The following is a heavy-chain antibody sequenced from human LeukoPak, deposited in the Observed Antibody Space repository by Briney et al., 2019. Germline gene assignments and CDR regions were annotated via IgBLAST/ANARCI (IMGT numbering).Heavy chain of an antibody. CDR1: GFTFSSYA. V-gene: IGHV3-23*01. CDR2: ISGSGGST. CDR3: DSTGDYYGSGSYYKDYYYGMDV. Sequence: GGSLRLSCAASGFTFSSYAMSWVRQAPGKGLEWVSAISGSGGSTYYADSVKGRFTISRDNAKNSLYLQMNSLRAEDTAVYYCDSTGDYYGSGSYYKDYYYGMDVWGQGTTVTVSS. J-gene: IGHJ6*02. D-gene: IGHD3-10*01.